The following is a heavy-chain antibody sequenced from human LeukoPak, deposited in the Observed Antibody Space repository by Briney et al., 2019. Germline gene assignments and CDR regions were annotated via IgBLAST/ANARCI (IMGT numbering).Heavy chain of an antibody. D-gene: IGHD2-21*02. CDR2: IYPGDSDT. CDR3: ARQGGGGDLDY. Sequence: GXXLKISFKGSGYRFTSYWIGWGRPMPGKGLGWMGIIYPGDSDTRYSPSFQGQVTISADKSISTAYLQWSSLKASDTAMYYCARQGGGGDLDYWGQGTLVTVSS. CDR1: GYRFTSYW. J-gene: IGHJ4*02. V-gene: IGHV5-51*01.